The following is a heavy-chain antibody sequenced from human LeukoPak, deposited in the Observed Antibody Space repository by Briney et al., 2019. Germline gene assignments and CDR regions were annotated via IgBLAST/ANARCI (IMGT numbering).Heavy chain of an antibody. CDR2: VNPNSGGT. V-gene: IGHV1-2*06. J-gene: IGHJ4*02. D-gene: IGHD2-2*01. CDR3: ASAYYWYQLPN. Sequence: ASVKVSCKASGYTFSGYYMHWVRQAPGQGLEWVGRVNPNSGGTTYAQKFQGRGTMTRDTAISTAYMELRRLRPDDTAVYYCASAYYWYQLPNWGQGTLVTVSS. CDR1: GYTFSGYY.